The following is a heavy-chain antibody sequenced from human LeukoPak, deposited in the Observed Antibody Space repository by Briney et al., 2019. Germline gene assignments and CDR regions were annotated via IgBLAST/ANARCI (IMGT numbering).Heavy chain of an antibody. CDR2: ISESGGTT. J-gene: IGHJ4*02. CDR1: GFTFSSYA. CDR3: ARQWLVNG. D-gene: IGHD6-19*01. Sequence: GGSLRLTCAASGFTFSSYAMNWVRKAPGKGLEWVSSISESGGTTDYADSVKGRFTISRDNSKNTLYLQMNSLRAEDTAVYYCARQWLVNGWGQGTLVTVSS. V-gene: IGHV3-23*01.